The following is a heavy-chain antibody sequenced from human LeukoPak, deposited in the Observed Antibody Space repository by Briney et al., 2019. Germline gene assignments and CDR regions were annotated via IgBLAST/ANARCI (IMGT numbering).Heavy chain of an antibody. CDR2: ISSSGSTI. V-gene: IGHV3-48*03. Sequence: GGSLRLSCAASGFTFSSYEMNWVRQAPGKGLEWVSYISSSGSTIYYADSVKGRFTISRDNAKNSLYLQMNSLRAEDTAVYYCARDRGYCSSTSCGLDYWGQGTLVTVSS. J-gene: IGHJ4*02. CDR1: GFTFSSYE. CDR3: ARDRGYCSSTSCGLDY. D-gene: IGHD2-2*01.